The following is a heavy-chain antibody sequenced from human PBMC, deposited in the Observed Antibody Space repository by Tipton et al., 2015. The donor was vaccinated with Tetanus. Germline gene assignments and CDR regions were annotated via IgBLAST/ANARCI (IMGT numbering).Heavy chain of an antibody. CDR3: ASLPHDCYSDY. V-gene: IGHV4-39*01. D-gene: IGHD2-21*02. J-gene: IGHJ4*02. Sequence: TLSLTCTVSGGSISSSSYYWGWIRQPPGKGLEWIGSIYYSGSTYYNPSLKSRVTISVDTTKNQFSLKLSSVTAADTAVYYCASLPHDCYSDYRGQGTLVTVSS. CDR1: GGSISSSSYY. CDR2: IYYSGST.